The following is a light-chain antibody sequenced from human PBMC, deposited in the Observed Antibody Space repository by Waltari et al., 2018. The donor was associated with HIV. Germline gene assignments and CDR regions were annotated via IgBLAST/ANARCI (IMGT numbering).Light chain of an antibody. V-gene: IGKV1-39*01. CDR1: QSISSY. CDR3: QQSYSTPMYT. Sequence: DIQMTQSPSSLSASLGDIVTITCRASQSISSYLNWYQQKPGKAPKFLIYAASSLQSGVPSRFSGSGSGTDFTLTISSLQPEDFATYYCQQSYSTPMYTFGQGTKLEIK. CDR2: AAS. J-gene: IGKJ2*01.